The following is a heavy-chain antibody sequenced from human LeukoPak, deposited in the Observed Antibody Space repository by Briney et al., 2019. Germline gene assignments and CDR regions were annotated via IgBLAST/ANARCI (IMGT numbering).Heavy chain of an antibody. CDR2: IYYSGST. CDR3: ASGAYDSSGYYGY. Sequence: KLSETLSLTCTVSGGSISSSSYYWGWIRQPPGKGLEWIGSIYYSGSTYYNPSLKSRVTISVDTSKNQFSLKLSSVTAADTAVYYCASGAYDSSGYYGYWGQGTLVTVSS. V-gene: IGHV4-39*07. J-gene: IGHJ4*02. D-gene: IGHD3-22*01. CDR1: GGSISSSSYY.